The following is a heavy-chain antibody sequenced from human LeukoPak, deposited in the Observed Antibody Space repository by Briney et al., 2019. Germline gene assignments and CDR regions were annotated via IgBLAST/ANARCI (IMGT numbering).Heavy chain of an antibody. CDR2: IWYDGSNK. CDR3: ATDRATQYFDY. V-gene: IGHV3-33*01. J-gene: IGHJ4*02. Sequence: PSGGSLRLSCAASGITFRNYGMHWVRQAPGKGLEWVAVIWYDGSNKDYADSVKGRFTVSRDNSRNTLFLQMNSLRVEDTAAYYCATDRATQYFDYWGQGTLVSVPS. CDR1: GITFRNYG. D-gene: IGHD2-15*01.